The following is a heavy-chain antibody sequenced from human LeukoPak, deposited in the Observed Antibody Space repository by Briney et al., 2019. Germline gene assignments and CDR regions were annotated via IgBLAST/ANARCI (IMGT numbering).Heavy chain of an antibody. CDR2: VYYTGST. CDR1: GGSISSYY. D-gene: IGHD4-23*01. CDR3: VRQSRGNSVGFDY. V-gene: IGHV4-59*08. J-gene: IGHJ4*02. Sequence: SETLSLTCSVSGGSISSYYWSWVRQPPGKGLEWIGYVYYTGSTNYNPSLKSRVTISLDTPKNQFSLKLTSVSAAGTAIYYCVRQSRGNSVGFDYWGQGALVTVSS.